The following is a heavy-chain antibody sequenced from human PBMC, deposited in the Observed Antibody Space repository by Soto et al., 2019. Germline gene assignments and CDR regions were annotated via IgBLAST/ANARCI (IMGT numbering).Heavy chain of an antibody. CDR3: ARDFDIVVVVAAPDAFDI. CDR2: IWYDGSNK. J-gene: IGHJ3*02. V-gene: IGHV3-33*01. Sequence: GGSLRLSCAASGFTFSSYGMHWVRQAPGKGLEWVAVIWYDGSNKYYADSVKGRFTISRDNSKNTLYLQMNSLRAEDTAVYYCARDFDIVVVVAAPDAFDIWGEGTKVTVS. D-gene: IGHD2-15*01. CDR1: GFTFSSYG.